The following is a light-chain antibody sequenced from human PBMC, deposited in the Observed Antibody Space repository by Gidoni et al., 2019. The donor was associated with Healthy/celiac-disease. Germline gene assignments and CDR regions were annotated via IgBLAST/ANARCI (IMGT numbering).Light chain of an antibody. CDR1: RTVLYSSNNRNY. CDR3: QQYYSSPPT. J-gene: IGKJ1*01. Sequence: DLVMTQSPDSLAVSLGERATINCKSSRTVLYSSNNRNYLAWYQQQPGQPPKLLISWASTRESGVPDRFSGSGSGTDFTLTISSLQAEDVAVYYCQQYYSSPPTFGQGTKVEIK. CDR2: WAS. V-gene: IGKV4-1*01.